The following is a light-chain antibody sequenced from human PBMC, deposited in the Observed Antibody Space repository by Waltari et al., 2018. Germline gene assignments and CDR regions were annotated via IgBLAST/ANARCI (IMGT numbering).Light chain of an antibody. CDR1: KLGDKY. V-gene: IGLV3-1*01. CDR3: QAWDSGAAGV. CDR2: QDS. Sequence: SYELSQPPSVSVSPGQTATISCSGDKLGDKYACWYQQKPGQSPVLVSYQDSRRPSGIPERVSGSNSGNTATLTISGTQAMDEADYYCQAWDSGAAGVFGTGTKVTVL. J-gene: IGLJ1*01.